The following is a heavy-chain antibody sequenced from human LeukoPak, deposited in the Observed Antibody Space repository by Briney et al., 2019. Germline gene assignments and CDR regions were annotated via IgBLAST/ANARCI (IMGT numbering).Heavy chain of an antibody. Sequence: PGGSLRLSCAASGFTFSSYAMHWVRQAPGKGLEWVAVISYDGSNKYYADSVKGRFTISRDNSKNTLYLQMNSLGAEDTAVYYCASPPHYYDSSGPFDYWGQGTLVTVSS. CDR1: GFTFSSYA. D-gene: IGHD3-22*01. J-gene: IGHJ4*02. CDR3: ASPPHYYDSSGPFDY. V-gene: IGHV3-30-3*01. CDR2: ISYDGSNK.